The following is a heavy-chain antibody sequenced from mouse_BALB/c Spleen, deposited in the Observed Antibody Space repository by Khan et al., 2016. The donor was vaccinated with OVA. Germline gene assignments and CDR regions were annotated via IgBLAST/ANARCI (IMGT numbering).Heavy chain of an antibody. CDR1: DYSFINYY. CDR3: AVCKYGSHWYFDV. D-gene: IGHD1-1*01. CDR2: IFPVDGRS. V-gene: IGHV1S56*01. J-gene: IGHJ1*01. Sequence: QVQLQQSGRELVKPGASVNMSCKTSDYSFINYYIHWVKQRPGQGLEWIGWIFPVDGRSKYNEKFKGKTALTADKSSSTAYMLLSSLTSEDSAIYVCAVCKYGSHWYFDVWGAGTTVTVSS.